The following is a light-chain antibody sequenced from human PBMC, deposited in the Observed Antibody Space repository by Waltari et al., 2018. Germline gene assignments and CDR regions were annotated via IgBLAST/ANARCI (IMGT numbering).Light chain of an antibody. CDR1: QSVRRS. CDR2: GAS. V-gene: IGKV3-20*01. J-gene: IGKJ1*01. Sequence: IVLTQSPGTLSLSPGERATLSCRASQSVRRSLAWYQQKPGQAPKLLIYGASTRDTGIPDRFTGSGSGTDFSLTISSLEPEDFGIYCCQHKVRLPATFGQGTKVEIK. CDR3: QHKVRLPAT.